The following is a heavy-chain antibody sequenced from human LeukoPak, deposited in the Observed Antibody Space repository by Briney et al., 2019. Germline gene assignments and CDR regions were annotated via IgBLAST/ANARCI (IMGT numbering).Heavy chain of an antibody. V-gene: IGHV1-69*06. CDR1: GFTFSSYA. D-gene: IGHD2-21*02. Sequence: GGSLRLSCAASGFTFSSYAISWVRQAPGQGLEWMGGIIPIFGTANYAQKFQGRVTITADKSTSTAYMELSSLRSEDTAVYYCARLVTAIPHWGQGTLVTVSS. CDR3: ARLVTAIPH. CDR2: IIPIFGTA. J-gene: IGHJ1*01.